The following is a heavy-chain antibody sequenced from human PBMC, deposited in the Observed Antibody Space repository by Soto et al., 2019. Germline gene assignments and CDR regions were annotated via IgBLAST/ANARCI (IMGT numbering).Heavy chain of an antibody. CDR1: GGSISSGDYY. CDR2: IYCRGST. J-gene: IGHJ4*02. V-gene: IGHV4-30-4*01. D-gene: IGHD3-10*01. Sequence: SETLSLTCTVSGGSISSGDYYWSWIRQPPGKGLEWIGYIYCRGSTYYNPSLTSRVTISVDTSKNQFSLKLSSVIAADTAVYYCARDSYGSGSRDYWGQGTLVTVSS. CDR3: ARDSYGSGSRDY.